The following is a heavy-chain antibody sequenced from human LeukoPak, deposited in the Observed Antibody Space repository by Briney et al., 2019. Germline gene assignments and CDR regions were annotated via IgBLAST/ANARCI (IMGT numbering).Heavy chain of an antibody. D-gene: IGHD3-3*01. V-gene: IGHV1-8*03. CDR1: GYTFTSYD. CDR3: ARVYYDFWSGYLPRYYYYYMDV. J-gene: IGHJ6*03. Sequence: GASVKVSCKASGYTFTSYDINWVRQATGQGLEWMGWMNPNSGNTGYAQKFQGRVTITRNTSISTAYMKLSSLRSEDTAVYYCARVYYDFWSGYLPRYYYYYMDVWGKGTTVTVSS. CDR2: MNPNSGNT.